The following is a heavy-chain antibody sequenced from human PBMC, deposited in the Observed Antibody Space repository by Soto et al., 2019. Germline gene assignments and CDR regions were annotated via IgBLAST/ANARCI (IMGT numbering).Heavy chain of an antibody. CDR2: IIPIFGTA. J-gene: IGHJ6*02. D-gene: IGHD3-10*01. CDR1: GGTFSSYA. V-gene: IGHV1-69*01. CDR3: ARGTEGCGELFPYYYYYGMDV. Sequence: QVQLVQSGAEVKKPGSSVKVSCKASGGTFSSYAISWVRQAPGQGLEWMGGIIPIFGTANYAQKFQGRVTITADESTSTAYMELSSLRSEDTAVYYCARGTEGCGELFPYYYYYGMDVWGQGTTVTVSS.